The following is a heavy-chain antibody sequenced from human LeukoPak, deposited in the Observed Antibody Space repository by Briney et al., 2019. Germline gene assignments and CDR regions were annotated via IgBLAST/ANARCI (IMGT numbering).Heavy chain of an antibody. CDR1: GFTFSSYG. D-gene: IGHD3-3*01. Sequence: PGGSLRLSCAASGFTFSSYGMHWVRQAPGKGLEWVAVIWYDGSNKYYADSVKGRFTTSRDNAKNSLYLQMNSLRAEDTAVYYCARASRYDFWSGYPYYFDYWGQGTLVTVSS. V-gene: IGHV3-33*01. CDR3: ARASRYDFWSGYPYYFDY. CDR2: IWYDGSNK. J-gene: IGHJ4*02.